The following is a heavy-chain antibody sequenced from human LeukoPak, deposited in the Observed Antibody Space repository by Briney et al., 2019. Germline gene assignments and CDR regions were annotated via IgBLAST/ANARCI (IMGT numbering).Heavy chain of an antibody. CDR1: GGSISGYY. V-gene: IGHV4-34*01. CDR2: INHSGST. D-gene: IGHD3-3*01. Sequence: PSETLSLTCTVSGGSISGYYWSWIRQPPGKGLEWIGEINHSGSTNYNPSLKSRVTISVDTSKNQFSLKLSSVTAADTAVYYCARGRDGDYDFWSGYYPFDYWGQGTLVTVSS. J-gene: IGHJ4*02. CDR3: ARGRDGDYDFWSGYYPFDY.